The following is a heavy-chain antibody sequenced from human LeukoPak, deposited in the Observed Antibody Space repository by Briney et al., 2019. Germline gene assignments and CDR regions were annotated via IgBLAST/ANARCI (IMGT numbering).Heavy chain of an antibody. Sequence: GGSLRLSCVGSGFTFSTSWIHWFRQAPGKGRENVAYINQDGSETNYVDSAKGRFTISRDNTRNSLFLQMYSLRDEDTAIHYCARCAGRCGGDCQSEDPWGLGTLVIVSS. CDR2: INQDGSET. V-gene: IGHV3-7*01. CDR1: GFTFSTSW. J-gene: IGHJ5*02. CDR3: ARCAGRCGGDCQSEDP. D-gene: IGHD2-21*02.